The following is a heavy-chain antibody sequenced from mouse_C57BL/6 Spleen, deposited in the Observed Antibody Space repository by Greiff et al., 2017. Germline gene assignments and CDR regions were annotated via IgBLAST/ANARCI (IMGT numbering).Heavy chain of an antibody. CDR2: IRTKANGYTT. J-gene: IGHJ2*01. Sequence: EVQRVESGGGLVQPGGSLSLSCAASGFTFTDYYMSWVRQTPGQALEWLGFIRTKANGYTTEYSSSVKGRFTISRDNSQSILYLQMNAMRAEDSSTYYCAREMVNWDGYFDYWGQGTTLTVSS. V-gene: IGHV7-3*01. D-gene: IGHD4-1*01. CDR1: GFTFTDYY. CDR3: AREMVNWDGYFDY.